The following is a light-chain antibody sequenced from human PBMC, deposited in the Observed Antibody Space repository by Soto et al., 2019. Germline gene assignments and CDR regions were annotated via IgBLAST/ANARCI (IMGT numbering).Light chain of an antibody. Sequence: EIVLTQSPATLSLSPGERATLSCRARQSVSGLLAWYQQKPCQAPRLLIYDASNRATGIPARFSGSGSGTDFTLTIHSLEPEYFAVYYCQQRRSWPPVTFGGGTKVDIK. CDR1: QSVSGL. V-gene: IGKV3-11*01. J-gene: IGKJ4*01. CDR3: QQRRSWPPVT. CDR2: DAS.